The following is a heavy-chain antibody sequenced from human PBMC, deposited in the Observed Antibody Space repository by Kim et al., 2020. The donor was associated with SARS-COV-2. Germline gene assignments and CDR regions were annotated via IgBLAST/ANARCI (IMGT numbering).Heavy chain of an antibody. J-gene: IGHJ4*02. CDR3: AREYD. CDR2: IKYDGSEK. V-gene: IGHV3-7*03. Sequence: IKYDGSEKCSVDSVKGRFTISRDNPKNSLYLQMISLRAEDTAMYYCAREYDWGQGTLVTVSS.